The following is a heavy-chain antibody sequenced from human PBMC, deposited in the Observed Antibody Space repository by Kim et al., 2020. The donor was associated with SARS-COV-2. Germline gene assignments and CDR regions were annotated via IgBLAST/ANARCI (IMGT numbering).Heavy chain of an antibody. D-gene: IGHD3-16*01. CDR1: GYTFTGYY. CDR2: INPNSGGT. J-gene: IGHJ3*02. Sequence: ASVKVSCKASGYTFTGYYMHWVRQAPGQGLEWMGWINPNSGGTNYAQKFQGRVTMTRDTSISTAYMELSRLRSDDTAVYYCARDQVGVGRYPISFDIWGQGKMVTVSS. V-gene: IGHV1-2*02. CDR3: ARDQVGVGRYPISFDI.